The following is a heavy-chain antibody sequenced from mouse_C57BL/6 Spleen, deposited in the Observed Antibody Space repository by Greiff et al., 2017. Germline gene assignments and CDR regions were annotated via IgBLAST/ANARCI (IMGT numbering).Heavy chain of an antibody. J-gene: IGHJ2*01. CDR1: GFTFSSYG. Sequence: EVKLMESGGDLVKPGGSLKLSCAASGFTFSSYGMSWVRQTPDKRLEWVATISSGGSYTYYPDSVKGRFTISRDNAKNTLYLQMSSLKSEDTAMYYCSRLDSSGSSLDYWGQGTTLTVSS. D-gene: IGHD3-2*02. V-gene: IGHV5-6*01. CDR2: ISSGGSYT. CDR3: SRLDSSGSSLDY.